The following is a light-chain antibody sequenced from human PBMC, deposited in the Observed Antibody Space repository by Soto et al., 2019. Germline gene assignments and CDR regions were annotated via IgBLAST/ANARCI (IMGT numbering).Light chain of an antibody. Sequence: EIVMTQSPATLSVSSGERATLSCRASQSVSSNLAWYQQKPGQAPRLLIYGASTRATGIPARFSGSGSGTEFTLTISSLQSEDFAVHYCQQYNNWPQTFGQGTKLEIK. V-gene: IGKV3-15*01. J-gene: IGKJ2*01. CDR1: QSVSSN. CDR3: QQYNNWPQT. CDR2: GAS.